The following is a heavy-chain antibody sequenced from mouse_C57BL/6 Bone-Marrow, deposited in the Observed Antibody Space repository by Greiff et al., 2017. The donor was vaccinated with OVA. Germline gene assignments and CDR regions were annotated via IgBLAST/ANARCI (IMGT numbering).Heavy chain of an antibody. CDR3: ASPLLLAY. D-gene: IGHD1-1*01. CDR1: GFTFSSYA. J-gene: IGHJ3*01. CDR2: ISDGGSYT. Sequence: EVQLMESGGGLVKPGGSLKLSCAASGFTFSSYAMSWVRQTPEKRLEWVATISDGGSYTYYPDNVKGRFTISRDNAKNNLYLQMSHLKSEDTAMYYCASPLLLAYWGQGTLVTVSA. V-gene: IGHV5-4*01.